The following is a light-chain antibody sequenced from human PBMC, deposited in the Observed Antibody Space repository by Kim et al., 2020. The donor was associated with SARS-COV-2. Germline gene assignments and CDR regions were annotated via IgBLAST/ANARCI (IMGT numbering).Light chain of an antibody. CDR3: QQYNNWPPGRT. J-gene: IGKJ1*01. CDR1: QSVSSN. CDR2: GAS. V-gene: IGKV3-15*01. Sequence: PGERATPSCRASQSVSSNLAWYQQNPGQAPRLLIYGASTRATGIPARFSGSGSGTEFTLTISSLQSEDFAVYYCQQYNNWPPGRTFGQGTKVEIK.